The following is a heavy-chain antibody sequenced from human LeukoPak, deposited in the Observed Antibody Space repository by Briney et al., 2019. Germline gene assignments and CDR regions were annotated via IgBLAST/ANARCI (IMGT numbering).Heavy chain of an antibody. J-gene: IGHJ5*02. D-gene: IGHD6-13*01. CDR1: GFTFSSYS. CDR3: ARDSSSSGYNWFDP. Sequence: GGSLRLSCAASGFTFSSYSMNWVRQAPGKGLEWVSYISSSSSTIYYADSVKGRFTISRDNAKNSLYLQMNSLRDEDTAVYYCARDSSSSGYNWFDPWGQGTLVPSPQ. CDR2: ISSSSSTI. V-gene: IGHV3-48*02.